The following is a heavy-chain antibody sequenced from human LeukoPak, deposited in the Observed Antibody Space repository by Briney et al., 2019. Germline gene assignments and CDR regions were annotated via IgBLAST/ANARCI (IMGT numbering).Heavy chain of an antibody. J-gene: IGHJ3*02. CDR2: IYYSGGI. CDR1: GNSISSTNY. CDR3: ARKATTGPTKAAFDI. D-gene: IGHD4-17*01. V-gene: IGHV4-28*05. Sequence: SDTLSLTCAVSGNSISSTNYWAWIRQPPGKGLEWIGHIYYSGGIYYNPSLKSRVTMSVDTSKNQFSLKLSSVTAVDTAVYYCARKATTGPTKAAFDIWGQGTMVTVSS.